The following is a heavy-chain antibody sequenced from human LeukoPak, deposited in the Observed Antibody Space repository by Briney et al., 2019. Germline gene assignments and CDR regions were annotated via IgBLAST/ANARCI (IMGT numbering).Heavy chain of an antibody. CDR3: AKDKPLHYYDSSWDLGAFDI. CDR1: GFTVSSNY. D-gene: IGHD3-22*01. V-gene: IGHV3-11*01. Sequence: GGSLRLSCAASGFTVSSNYMSWVRQAPGKGLKWVSYISSSGSTIYYADSVKGRFTISRDNAKNSLYLQMNSLRAEDTAVYYCAKDKPLHYYDSSWDLGAFDIWGQGTMVTVSS. CDR2: ISSSGSTI. J-gene: IGHJ3*02.